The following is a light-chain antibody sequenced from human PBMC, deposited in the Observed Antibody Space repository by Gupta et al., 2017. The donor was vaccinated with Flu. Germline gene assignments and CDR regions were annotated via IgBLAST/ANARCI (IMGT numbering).Light chain of an antibody. J-gene: IGKJ1*01. CDR3: QQYNNWPPGT. Sequence: DIVMTQSPATLSVSPGERVTLYCRASQSVSSNLAWYRQKPGQAPRLLIYAASTRATGIPARFSGSGSGTEFTLTISSLQSEDFAVYYCQQYNNWPPGTFGQGTKVEIK. CDR2: AAS. V-gene: IGKV3-15*01. CDR1: QSVSSN.